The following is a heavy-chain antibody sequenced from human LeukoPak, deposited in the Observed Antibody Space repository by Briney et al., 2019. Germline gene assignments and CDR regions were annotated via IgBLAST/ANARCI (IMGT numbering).Heavy chain of an antibody. V-gene: IGHV3-23*01. J-gene: IGHJ4*02. CDR2: ISGGSNGT. Sequence: GGSLRLSCAASGFTFINYAMSWVRQAPGMGLELVSGISGGSNGTYYADSVKGRFTISRDNSKNTLYLQMNSLRAEDTAIYYCAKGSSGYIYGDYWGQGTLVTVSS. D-gene: IGHD5-18*01. CDR3: AKGSSGYIYGDY. CDR1: GFTFINYA.